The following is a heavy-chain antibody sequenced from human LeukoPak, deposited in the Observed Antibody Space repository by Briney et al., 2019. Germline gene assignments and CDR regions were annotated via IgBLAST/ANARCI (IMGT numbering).Heavy chain of an antibody. CDR1: GGPMRSYH. CDR2: IYSSGST. CDR3: ARDSGTTGEVKFDP. D-gene: IGHD3-10*01. Sequence: SETLSLTCTVSGGPMRSYHWSWIRQPAGKGLEWIGRIYSSGSTDYNPSLKSRVTMSVDTSKNQLSLKLNSVTAADTAVYYCARDSGTTGEVKFDPWGQGTLVTVSS. J-gene: IGHJ5*02. V-gene: IGHV4-4*07.